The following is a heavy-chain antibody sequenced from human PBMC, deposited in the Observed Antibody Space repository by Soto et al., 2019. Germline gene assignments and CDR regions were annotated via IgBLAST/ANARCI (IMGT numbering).Heavy chain of an antibody. CDR3: ARAYTSGWYVIDY. V-gene: IGHV4-59*01. D-gene: IGHD6-19*01. J-gene: IGHJ4*02. CDR2: IYSSGST. Sequence: TLSLTCTVSGGSISSYYWSWIRQPPGKGLEWIGYIYSSGSTNYNPSLRSRVTMSVDASKNQFSLKLSSVTAADKAVFYCARAYTSGWYVIDYWGQGTLVTVSS. CDR1: GGSISSYY.